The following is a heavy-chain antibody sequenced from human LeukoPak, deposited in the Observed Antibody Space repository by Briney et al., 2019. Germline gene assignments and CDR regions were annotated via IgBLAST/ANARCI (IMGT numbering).Heavy chain of an antibody. CDR1: GYTFTSYY. D-gene: IGHD3-3*01. CDR2: INPSGGST. V-gene: IGHV1-46*01. J-gene: IGHJ4*02. Sequence: GAAVTVSCKASGYTFTSYYMHWVRQAPGQGLEWMGIINPSGGSTSYAQKFQGRVTMTRDTSTSTVYMELSSLISEDTAVYYCARDRGLYDFWSGYGGDFDYWGQGTLVTVSS. CDR3: ARDRGLYDFWSGYGGDFDY.